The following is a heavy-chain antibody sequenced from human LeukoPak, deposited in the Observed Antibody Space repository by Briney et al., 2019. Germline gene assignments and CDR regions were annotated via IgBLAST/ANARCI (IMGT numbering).Heavy chain of an antibody. Sequence: ASVRVSCKTSGFTFKDYYIHWVRQAPGQGLEWMGWLNPYSGGTNYAQKFQGRVTLTRDTSITTAYMDLSSLTPDDTALYYCARALTRYSTAWYGYWGQGTLVTVSS. V-gene: IGHV1-2*02. J-gene: IGHJ4*02. CDR1: GFTFKDYY. CDR2: LNPYSGGT. D-gene: IGHD6-19*01. CDR3: ARALTRYSTAWYGY.